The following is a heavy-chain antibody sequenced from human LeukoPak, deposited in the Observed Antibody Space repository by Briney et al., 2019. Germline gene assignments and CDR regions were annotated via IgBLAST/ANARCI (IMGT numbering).Heavy chain of an antibody. CDR3: AKDRSYYDSGGFRNFDY. CDR1: ALTFNSCG. Sequence: GGPLRLSCAASALTFNSCGMHWVRQAPGKGGEGVAFIRKEGSNSYYADSVKGRFTISRDNSKNTLYLQMNSLRPEDTAVYYCAKDRSYYDSGGFRNFDYWGQGTLVTVSS. D-gene: IGHD3-22*01. V-gene: IGHV3-30*02. J-gene: IGHJ4*02. CDR2: IRKEGSNS.